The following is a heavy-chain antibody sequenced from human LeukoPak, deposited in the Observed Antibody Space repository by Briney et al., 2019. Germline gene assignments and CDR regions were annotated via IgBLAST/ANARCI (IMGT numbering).Heavy chain of an antibody. Sequence: SVKVSCKASGGTFSSYAISWVRQAPGQGLEWMGGIIPIFGTANYAQKFQGRVTITADESTSTAYMELSSLRSEDTAVYYCARPPTPSSGYYRFDYWGQGTLVTVSS. CDR2: IIPIFGTA. V-gene: IGHV1-69*13. CDR3: ARPPTPSSGYYRFDY. J-gene: IGHJ4*02. CDR1: GGTFSSYA. D-gene: IGHD3-3*01.